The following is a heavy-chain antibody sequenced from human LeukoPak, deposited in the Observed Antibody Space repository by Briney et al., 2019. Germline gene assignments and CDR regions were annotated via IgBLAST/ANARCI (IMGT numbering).Heavy chain of an antibody. V-gene: IGHV1-46*01. CDR2: INPSGGSP. J-gene: IGHJ4*02. CDR1: GYTLTELS. D-gene: IGHD3-10*02. Sequence: GASVKVSCKVSGYTLTELSMHWVRQAPGQGLEWMGIINPSGGSPNYAQKFQGRVTMTTDTSTSTAYMELRSLRSDDTAVYYCARLFGFNWGQGTLVTVSS. CDR3: ARLFGFN.